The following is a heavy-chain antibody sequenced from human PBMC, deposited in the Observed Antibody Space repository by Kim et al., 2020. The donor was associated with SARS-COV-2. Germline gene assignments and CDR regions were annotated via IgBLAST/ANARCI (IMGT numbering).Heavy chain of an antibody. Sequence: GRCTISRDSAKNSVHLQMNSLRAEDTAVYYCARETGLPAAIEDKHDGLDVWGQGTLVTVSS. J-gene: IGHJ3*01. CDR3: ARETGLPAAIEDKHDGLDV. V-gene: IGHV3-48*03. D-gene: IGHD2-2*01.